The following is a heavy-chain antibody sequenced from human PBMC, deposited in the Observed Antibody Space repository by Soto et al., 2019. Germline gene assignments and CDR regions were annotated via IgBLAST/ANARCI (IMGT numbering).Heavy chain of an antibody. D-gene: IGHD3-3*01. J-gene: IGHJ6*02. Sequence: GGSLRLSCAASGFTFSNAWMNWVRQAPGKGLEWVGRIKSKTDGGTTDYGAPVKGRFTISRDDSKNTLYLQMNSLKTEDTAVYYCTTLTAGGFDGYYDFWSGYWPYYYYGMDVWGQGTTVTVSS. CDR2: IKSKTDGGTT. CDR1: GFTFSNAW. V-gene: IGHV3-15*07. CDR3: TTLTAGGFDGYYDFWSGYWPYYYYGMDV.